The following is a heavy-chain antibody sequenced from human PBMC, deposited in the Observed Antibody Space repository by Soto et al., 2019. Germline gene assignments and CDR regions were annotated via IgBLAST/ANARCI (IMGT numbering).Heavy chain of an antibody. CDR2: INAHSGGT. Sequence: GASVKGSCKASGFSFTGYYIHWLRQAPGQGLEWMGWINAHSGGTEYARKFQGRVTLTRDTSIATAYLTLTSLTSDDAALYYCAKDLTGQLAYGLEHWSQGT. CDR1: GFSFTGYY. CDR3: AKDLTGQLAYGLEH. J-gene: IGHJ5*02. D-gene: IGHD6-6*01. V-gene: IGHV1-2*02.